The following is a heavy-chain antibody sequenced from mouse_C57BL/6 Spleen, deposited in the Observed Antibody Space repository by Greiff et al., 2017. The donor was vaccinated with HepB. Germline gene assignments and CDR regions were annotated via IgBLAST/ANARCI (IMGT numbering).Heavy chain of an antibody. CDR3: AVGAYYGGYFDV. J-gene: IGHJ1*03. CDR2: IDPSDSYT. D-gene: IGHD1-1*01. V-gene: IGHV1-59*01. CDR1: GYTFTSYW. Sequence: QVQLQQPGAELVRPGTSVKLSCKASGYTFTSYWMHWVKQRPGQGLEWIGVIDPSDSYTNYNQKFKGKATLTVDTSSRTAYMQLSSLTSEDSAVYYCAVGAYYGGYFDVWGTGTTVTVSS.